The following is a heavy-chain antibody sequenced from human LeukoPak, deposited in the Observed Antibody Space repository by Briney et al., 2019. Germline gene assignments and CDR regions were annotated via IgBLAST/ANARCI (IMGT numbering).Heavy chain of an antibody. CDR3: ARNLWFGESSDAFDM. J-gene: IGHJ3*02. D-gene: IGHD3-10*01. V-gene: IGHV1-2*02. Sequence: GASVKVSCKASGYTFTGYYMHWVRQAPGQGLEWMGWITPKSGGTNYAQKFQGRVTMTRDTSISTAYMDMSSLRSDDTAVYYCARNLWFGESSDAFDMWGQGTMVTVSS. CDR1: GYTFTGYY. CDR2: ITPKSGGT.